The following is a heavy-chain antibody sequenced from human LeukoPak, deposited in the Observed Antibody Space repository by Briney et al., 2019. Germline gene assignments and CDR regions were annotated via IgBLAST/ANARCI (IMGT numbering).Heavy chain of an antibody. J-gene: IGHJ6*02. D-gene: IGHD6-19*01. V-gene: IGHV1-18*01. CDR1: GYTFTSYG. CDR3: ARVSGSGWFDAYYYYGMDV. CDR2: ISAYNGNT. Sequence: ASVKVSCKASGYTFTSYGISWVRQAPGQGLEWMGWISAYNGNTNYAQKLQGRVTMTTDTSTSTAYMELRSLRSDDTAVYYCARVSGSGWFDAYYYYGMDVWGQGTTVTVSS.